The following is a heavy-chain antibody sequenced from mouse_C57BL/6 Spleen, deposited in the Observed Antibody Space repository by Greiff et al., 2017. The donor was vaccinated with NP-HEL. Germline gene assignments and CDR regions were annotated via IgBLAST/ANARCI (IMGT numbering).Heavy chain of an antibody. CDR1: GYAFSSSW. V-gene: IGHV1-82*01. J-gene: IGHJ2*01. Sequence: VQLQQSGPELVKPGASVKISCKASGYAFSSSWMNWVKQRPGKGLEWIGRIYPGDGDTNYNGKFKGKATLTADKSSSTAYMQLSSLTSEDSSVYFCAREGDGSDFWGQGTTLTVSS. CDR3: AREGDGSDF. D-gene: IGHD1-1*01. CDR2: IYPGDGDT.